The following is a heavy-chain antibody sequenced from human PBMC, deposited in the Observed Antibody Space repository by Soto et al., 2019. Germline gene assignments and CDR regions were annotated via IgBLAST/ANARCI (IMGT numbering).Heavy chain of an antibody. D-gene: IGHD1-26*01. CDR1: GGSVSSYY. J-gene: IGHJ6*02. CDR3: ARLPGGGRHPYGMDV. V-gene: IGHV4-59*02. CDR2: IHYTGST. Sequence: SETLSLTCTVSGGSVSSYYLTWIRQPPGKGLEYIGYIHYTGSTNYNPSPKSRVTMSVDTSKNQLSLNLSSVTAADTAVYYCARLPGGGRHPYGMDVWGQGTTVNVSS.